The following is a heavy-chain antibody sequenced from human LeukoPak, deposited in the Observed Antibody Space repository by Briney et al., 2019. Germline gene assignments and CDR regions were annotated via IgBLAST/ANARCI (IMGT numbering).Heavy chain of an antibody. CDR3: ARDYYDSSGYSPFDY. J-gene: IGHJ4*02. D-gene: IGHD3-22*01. Sequence: ASVKVSCKASGYTFTGYYMHWVRQAPGQGLEWMGWINPNSGGTNYAQEFQGRVTMTRDTSISTAYMELSRLRSDDTAVYYCARDYYDSSGYSPFDYWGQGTLVTVSS. V-gene: IGHV1-2*02. CDR2: INPNSGGT. CDR1: GYTFTGYY.